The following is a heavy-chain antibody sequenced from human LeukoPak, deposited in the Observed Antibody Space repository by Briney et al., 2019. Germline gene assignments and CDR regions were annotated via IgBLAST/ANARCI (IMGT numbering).Heavy chain of an antibody. J-gene: IGHJ5*02. D-gene: IGHD4-17*01. CDR3: ARRIDYGDYRWFDP. V-gene: IGHV4-30-4*01. CDR2: IYYSGST. CDR1: GGSISSGDYY. Sequence: SETLSLTCTVSGGSISSGDYYWSWIRQPPGKGLEWIGYIYYSGSTYYNPSLKSRVTISVDTSKNQFSLKLSSVTAADTALYYCARRIDYGDYRWFDPWGQGTLVTVSS.